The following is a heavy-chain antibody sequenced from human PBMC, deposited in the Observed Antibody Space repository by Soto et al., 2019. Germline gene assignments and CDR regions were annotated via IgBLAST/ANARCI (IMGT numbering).Heavy chain of an antibody. CDR3: ARAHYLGSGNYYYGRFDY. Sequence: SETLSLTCTVSRGSISSGGYYWSWIRQHPGKGLEWIGYIYYSGSTYYNPSLKSRINISVDTSKNQLSLKVNSVTAADTAVYYCARAHYLGSGNYYYGRFDYWGQGTLVTVSS. CDR2: IYYSGST. J-gene: IGHJ4*02. V-gene: IGHV4-31*03. CDR1: RGSISSGGYY. D-gene: IGHD3-16*01.